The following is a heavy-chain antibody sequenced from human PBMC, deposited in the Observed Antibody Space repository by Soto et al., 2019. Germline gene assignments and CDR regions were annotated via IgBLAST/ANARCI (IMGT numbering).Heavy chain of an antibody. CDR1: GGSISSYY. CDR3: ARGVRYYDILTGYYPSNFDY. J-gene: IGHJ4*02. D-gene: IGHD3-9*01. V-gene: IGHV4-59*01. Sequence: QVQLQESGPGLVKPSETLSLTCTVSGGSISSYYWSWIRQPPGKGLEWIGYIYYSGSTNYNPSLRSRVTISVDTSKHQFSLKLSSVTAADTAVYYCARGVRYYDILTGYYPSNFDYWGQGTLVTVSS. CDR2: IYYSGST.